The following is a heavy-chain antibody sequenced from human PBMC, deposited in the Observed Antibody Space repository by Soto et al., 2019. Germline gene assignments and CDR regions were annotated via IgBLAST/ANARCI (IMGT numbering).Heavy chain of an antibody. D-gene: IGHD2-2*01. J-gene: IGHJ4*02. CDR3: ARVRGSSSDWDF. V-gene: IGHV4-59*08. Sequence: SETLSLTCTVSGGSISSYYWSWIRQPPGKGLEWIGYIYYSGSTNYNPSLKSRVTISVDTSKNQFSLKLSSVTAADTAVYYCARVRGSSSDWDFWAQGTLVTVSS. CDR1: GGSISSYY. CDR2: IYYSGST.